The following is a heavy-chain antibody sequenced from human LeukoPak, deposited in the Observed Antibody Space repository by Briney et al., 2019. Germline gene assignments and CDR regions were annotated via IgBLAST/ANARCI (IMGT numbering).Heavy chain of an antibody. D-gene: IGHD1-26*01. CDR3: AGLGSGSYGDY. J-gene: IGHJ4*02. CDR1: GGTFSSYA. V-gene: IGHV1-69*06. Sequence: WASVKVSCKASGGTFSSYAISWVRQAPGQGLEWMGGIIPIFGTANYAQKFQGRATITADKSTSTAYMELSSLRSEDTAVYYCAGLGSGSYGDYWGQGTLVTVSS. CDR2: IIPIFGTA.